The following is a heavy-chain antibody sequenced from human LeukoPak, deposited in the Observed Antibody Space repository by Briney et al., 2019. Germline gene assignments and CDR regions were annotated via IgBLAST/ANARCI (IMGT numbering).Heavy chain of an antibody. V-gene: IGHV3-48*01. J-gene: IGHJ4*02. D-gene: IGHD3-3*01. CDR3: ARDGVFSFAY. Sequence: PGGSXRLSCAASGFTFSTYSMNWVRQGPGKGLEWVSSISSGSSTIYYADSVKGRFTISRDNAKNSLYLQMSSLRAEDTAVYYCARDGVFSFAYWGQGTLVTVSS. CDR1: GFTFSTYS. CDR2: ISSGSSTI.